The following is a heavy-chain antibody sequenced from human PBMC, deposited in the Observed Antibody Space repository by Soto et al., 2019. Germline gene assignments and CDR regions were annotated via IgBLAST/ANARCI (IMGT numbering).Heavy chain of an antibody. V-gene: IGHV4-59*12. Sequence: PSETLSLTCTVSGGSISSYYWSWIRQPPEKGLEWIGYIYYSGSTNYNPSLKSRVTISVDTSKNQFSLKLSSVTAADTAVYYCARFSEVPPADGTYYWAQGTLVTVSS. D-gene: IGHD6-13*01. CDR1: GGSISSYY. J-gene: IGHJ4*02. CDR3: ARFSEVPPADGTYY. CDR2: IYYSGST.